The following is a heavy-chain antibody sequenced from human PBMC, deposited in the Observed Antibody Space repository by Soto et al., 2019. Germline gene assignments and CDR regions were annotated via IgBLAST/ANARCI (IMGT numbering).Heavy chain of an antibody. Sequence: SVKVSCKASGGTFSTYAISWVRQAPGQGLEWMGGIIPIFGTANYAQKFQGRVTITADKSTSTAYMELSSLRSEDTAVYYCARSERSNWTFDYWGQGTLVTV. D-gene: IGHD1-20*01. CDR3: ARSERSNWTFDY. CDR1: GGTFSTYA. V-gene: IGHV1-69*06. J-gene: IGHJ4*02. CDR2: IIPIFGTA.